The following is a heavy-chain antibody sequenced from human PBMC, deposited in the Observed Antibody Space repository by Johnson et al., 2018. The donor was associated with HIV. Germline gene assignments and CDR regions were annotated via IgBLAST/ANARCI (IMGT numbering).Heavy chain of an antibody. CDR2: INSDGSST. CDR1: GFTFSSYW. V-gene: IGHV3-74*01. CDR3: ARGYNCWRMGDAFDI. J-gene: IGHJ3*02. Sequence: VQLVESGGGLVQPGGSLRLSCAASGFTFSSYWMHWVRQAPGKGLVWVSRINSDGSSTSYADSVKGRFTISRDNAKNTLYLQMNSLRAEDTAVYYCARGYNCWRMGDAFDIWGRGTMVTVSS. D-gene: IGHD3-3*01.